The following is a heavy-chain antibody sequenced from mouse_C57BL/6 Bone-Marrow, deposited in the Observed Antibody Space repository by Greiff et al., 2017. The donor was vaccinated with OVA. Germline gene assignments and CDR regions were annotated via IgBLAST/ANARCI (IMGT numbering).Heavy chain of an antibody. CDR2: INPNNGGT. J-gene: IGHJ1*03. CDR3: AKIYYEYHWYFDV. Sequence: EVQLQPSGPELVKPWASVKIPCKASGYTFTDYNMDWVKQSPGTSLEWIGDINPNNGGTIYNQKFKGKATVNVDKSSSTAYMERRSLTSEDTADYYGAKIYYEYHWYFDVWGTGTTVTVSS. D-gene: IGHD2-4*01. V-gene: IGHV1-18*01. CDR1: GYTFTDYN.